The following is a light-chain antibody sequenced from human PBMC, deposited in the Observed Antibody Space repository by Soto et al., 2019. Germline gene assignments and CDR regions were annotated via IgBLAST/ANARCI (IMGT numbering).Light chain of an antibody. CDR1: NFNVKNNY. CDR2: SNN. Sequence: QLVLTQPPSLSGTPGQRVTISCSGSNFNVKNNYVYWYQQFAGTAPKLLIYSNNRRPSGVPDRLSGSKSGSSASLAISGLRPEDEADYYCASWDDSLSETVFGGGTQLTVL. V-gene: IGLV1-47*01. J-gene: IGLJ7*01. CDR3: ASWDDSLSETV.